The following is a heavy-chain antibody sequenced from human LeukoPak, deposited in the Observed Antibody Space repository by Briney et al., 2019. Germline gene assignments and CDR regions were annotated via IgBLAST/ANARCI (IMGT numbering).Heavy chain of an antibody. CDR1: GFTFSIYA. D-gene: IGHD3-22*01. Sequence: GGSLRLSCAASGFTFSIYAMSWVRQAPGKGLEWVSSISSRSDYTYYEDSVKGRFTISRDNSQYTLYLQMNSLRAEDTAIYYCAKDRPNYYESNGHYYRRDGDYWGQGTLVTVSS. V-gene: IGHV3-23*01. CDR3: AKDRPNYYESNGHYYRRDGDY. J-gene: IGHJ4*02. CDR2: ISSRSDYT.